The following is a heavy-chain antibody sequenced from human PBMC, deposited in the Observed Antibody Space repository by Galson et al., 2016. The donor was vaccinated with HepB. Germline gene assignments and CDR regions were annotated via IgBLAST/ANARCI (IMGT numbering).Heavy chain of an antibody. CDR1: GDSINTNNW. V-gene: IGHV4-4*02. D-gene: IGHD3-22*01. CDR3: ARSGTYYIFDY. J-gene: IGHJ4*02. Sequence: SETLSLTCVVSGDSINTNNWWNWVRQVPGKGLEWIGYIYDSGNTNYNPSLKSRVTLSVDTSRNRISLKLTSVTAADTAVYYCARSGTYYIFDYWGQGILVTVSS. CDR2: IYDSGNT.